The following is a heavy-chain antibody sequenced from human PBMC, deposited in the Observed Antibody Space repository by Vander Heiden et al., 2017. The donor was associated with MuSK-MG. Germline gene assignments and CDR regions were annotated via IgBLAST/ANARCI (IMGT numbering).Heavy chain of an antibody. Sequence: EVQLVESGGGLVQPGGSLRLSCAASGFTVSSNYMSWVRQAPGKGLEWVSVIYSGGSTYYADSVKGRFTISRDNSKNTLYLQMNSLRAEDTAVYYCARFERATIINAFDIWGQGTMVTVSS. J-gene: IGHJ3*02. V-gene: IGHV3-66*02. CDR2: IYSGGST. CDR3: ARFERATIINAFDI. D-gene: IGHD5-12*01. CDR1: GFTVSSNY.